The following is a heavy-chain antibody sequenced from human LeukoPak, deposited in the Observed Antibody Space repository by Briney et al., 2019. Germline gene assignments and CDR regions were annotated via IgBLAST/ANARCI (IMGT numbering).Heavy chain of an antibody. D-gene: IGHD2-15*01. V-gene: IGHV1-18*04. CDR2: ISAYNGNT. CDR1: GYTFTSYG. CDR3: ATGGCGGGSCYPPDAFDI. J-gene: IGHJ3*02. Sequence: ASVTVSCKASGYTFTSYGISWVRQAPGQGLEWMGWISAYNGNTNYAQKLQGRVTMTTDTSTSTAYMELRSLRSDDTAVYYCATGGCGGGSCYPPDAFDIWGQGTMVTVSS.